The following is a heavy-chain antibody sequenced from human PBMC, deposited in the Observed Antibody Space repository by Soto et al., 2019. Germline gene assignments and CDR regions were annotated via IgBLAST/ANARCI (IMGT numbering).Heavy chain of an antibody. V-gene: IGHV4-30-2*01. Sequence: QLQLQESGSGLVRPSQTLSLTCAVSGGSISSGGYSWNWIRQPPGKGLEWIGYIYHSGSTLYNPSRKVRAPISVDKSKNQFSLKLSSVTAADTAVYYCARDQLEGNWFDPWGQGTLVTVSS. CDR3: ARDQLEGNWFDP. D-gene: IGHD1-1*01. J-gene: IGHJ5*02. CDR2: IYHSGST. CDR1: GGSISSGGYS.